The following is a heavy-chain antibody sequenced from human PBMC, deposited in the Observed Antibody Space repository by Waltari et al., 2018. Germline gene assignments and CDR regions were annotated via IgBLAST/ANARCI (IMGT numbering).Heavy chain of an antibody. D-gene: IGHD6-13*01. Sequence: EVQLVESGGGLVQPGGSLRLSCAAPGFPFSSFSMHWVRQGPGKGLEWISYIGLGGGPVHYADSVKGRFTIFRDNDKNSLYLEMNSLRAEDTGLYYCARGSAAGIASWGQGTLVTVSS. CDR3: ARGSAAGIAS. CDR1: GFPFSSFS. V-gene: IGHV3-48*01. J-gene: IGHJ5*01. CDR2: IGLGGGPV.